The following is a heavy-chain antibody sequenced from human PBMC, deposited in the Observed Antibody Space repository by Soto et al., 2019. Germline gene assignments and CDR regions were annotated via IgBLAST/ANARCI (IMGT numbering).Heavy chain of an antibody. V-gene: IGHV3-30*18. CDR2: ISYDGSNK. Sequence: TGGSLRLSCAASGFTFSSYGMHWVRQAPGKGLEWVAVISYDGSNKYYADSVKGRFTISRDNSKNTLYLQMNSLRAEDTAVYYCAKDLGGRDGYKEAFDIWGQGTMVTVSS. D-gene: IGHD5-12*01. J-gene: IGHJ3*02. CDR3: AKDLGGRDGYKEAFDI. CDR1: GFTFSSYG.